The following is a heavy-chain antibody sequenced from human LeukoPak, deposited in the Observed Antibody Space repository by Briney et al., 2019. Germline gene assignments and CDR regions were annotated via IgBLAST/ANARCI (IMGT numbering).Heavy chain of an antibody. Sequence: PGGSLRLFCASSVFTFSSYAMSWVRQPPAKGLEGVSAISGSGGSTCYGDSVKGRFNISRDHFQNPLYLQMDSLRAEETGVYYCAKHYYGSGSYYDAFDIWGEGPMVSVSS. CDR1: VFTFSSYA. CDR2: ISGSGGST. J-gene: IGHJ3*02. V-gene: IGHV3-23*01. CDR3: AKHYYGSGSYYDAFDI. D-gene: IGHD3-10*01.